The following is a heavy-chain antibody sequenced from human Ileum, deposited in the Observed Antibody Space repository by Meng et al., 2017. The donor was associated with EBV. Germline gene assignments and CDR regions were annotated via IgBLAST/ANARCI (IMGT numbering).Heavy chain of an antibody. Sequence: HVQLLQAGAEVTTPGASVKVSCKASGFTFTNYGFTWVRQAPGQGLEWMGWISANNGDRHYAQKFQDRVTLTTDGYTPTVYMELRSLRSDDTAVYFCARKPTSAALDYWGQGTLVTVSS. CDR2: ISANNGDR. CDR1: GFTFTNYG. J-gene: IGHJ4*02. CDR3: ARKPTSAALDY. D-gene: IGHD6-13*01. V-gene: IGHV1-18*01.